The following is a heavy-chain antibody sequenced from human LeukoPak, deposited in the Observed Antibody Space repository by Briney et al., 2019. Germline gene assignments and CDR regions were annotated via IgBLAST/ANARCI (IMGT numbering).Heavy chain of an antibody. D-gene: IGHD3-9*01. CDR3: ASPSPSHYDILTGYRYYGMDV. Sequence: GASVKVSCKASGYTFTGYHMHWVRQAPGQGLEWMGIINPSGGSTSYAQKFQGRVTMTRDMSTSTVYMELSSLRSEDTAVYYCASPSPSHYDILTGYRYYGMDVWGQGTTVTVSS. CDR1: GYTFTGYH. V-gene: IGHV1-46*01. J-gene: IGHJ6*02. CDR2: INPSGGST.